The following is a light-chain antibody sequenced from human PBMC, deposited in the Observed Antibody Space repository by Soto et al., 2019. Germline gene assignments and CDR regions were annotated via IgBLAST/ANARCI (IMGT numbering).Light chain of an antibody. CDR3: RSYASGSTWV. CDR2: EVS. CDR1: SSDVGGYNY. V-gene: IGLV2-14*01. J-gene: IGLJ3*02. Sequence: QSALTQPASVSGSPGQSITISCTGTSSDVGGYNYVSWYQQHPGKAPKLMIYEVSYRPSGVSNRFSGTKSANTASLTISGLQAEDEGDYYCRSYASGSTWVFGGGTKLTVL.